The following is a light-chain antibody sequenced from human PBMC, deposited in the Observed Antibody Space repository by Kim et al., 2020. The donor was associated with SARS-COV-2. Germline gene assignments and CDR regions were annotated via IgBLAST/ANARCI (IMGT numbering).Light chain of an antibody. CDR2: QDS. J-gene: IGLJ2*01. Sequence: SYELTQPPSVSVSPGQTASITCSGDKLGDKYACWYQQKPGQSPVLVIYQDSKRPSGIPERFSGSNSGNTATLTFSGTQAMDEADYYCQAWDSSNVVFGGG. CDR3: QAWDSSNVV. V-gene: IGLV3-1*01. CDR1: KLGDKY.